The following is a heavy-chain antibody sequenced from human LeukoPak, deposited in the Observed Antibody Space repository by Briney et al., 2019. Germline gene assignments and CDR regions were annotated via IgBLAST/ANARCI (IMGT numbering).Heavy chain of an antibody. CDR1: GFTFSSYA. CDR3: AKTGAYYDISPSPRFDP. Sequence: GRSLRLSCAASGFTFSSYAMHWVRQAPGKGLEWVSTISGSGDATYYADSVKGRFTIPRDNSKNTLYLQMNSLRAEDTAVYYCAKTGAYYDISPSPRFDPWGQGTLVTVSS. D-gene: IGHD3-9*01. J-gene: IGHJ5*02. CDR2: ISGSGDAT. V-gene: IGHV3-23*01.